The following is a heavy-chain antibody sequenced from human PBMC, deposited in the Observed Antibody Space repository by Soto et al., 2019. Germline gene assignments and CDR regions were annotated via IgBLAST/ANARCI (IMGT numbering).Heavy chain of an antibody. Sequence: QVQLVQSGAEVKKPGASVKVSCKASGYTFTSYDLNWVRQATEQGLEWMGWMNPNSGNTGYAQKFQGRVTMTRNTSISTAYMELSSLRSEDTAVYYCARSFTTYRYAPGYWGQGTLVTVSS. V-gene: IGHV1-8*01. D-gene: IGHD5-18*01. CDR2: MNPNSGNT. CDR3: ARSFTTYRYAPGY. J-gene: IGHJ4*02. CDR1: GYTFTSYD.